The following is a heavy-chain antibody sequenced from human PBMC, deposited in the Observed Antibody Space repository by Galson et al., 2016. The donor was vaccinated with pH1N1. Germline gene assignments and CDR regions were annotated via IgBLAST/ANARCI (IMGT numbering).Heavy chain of an antibody. V-gene: IGHV3-9*01. CDR1: GFTFDDYA. J-gene: IGHJ6*02. Sequence: SLRLSCAASGFTFDDYAMHWVRQAPGKGLEWVSGISWNSGSIGYADSVKGRFTISRDNAKNSLYLQMNSLRAEETALYYCAKNRGYGSGSYGSRMDVWGQGTTVTVSS. CDR2: ISWNSGSI. D-gene: IGHD3-10*01. CDR3: AKNRGYGSGSYGSRMDV.